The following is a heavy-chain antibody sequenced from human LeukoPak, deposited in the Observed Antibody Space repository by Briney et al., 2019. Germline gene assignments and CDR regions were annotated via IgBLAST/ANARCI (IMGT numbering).Heavy chain of an antibody. CDR1: GGSISSYY. CDR3: ARGDYGGYYYYYYMDV. D-gene: IGHD4-23*01. Sequence: PSETLSLTCTVSGGSISSYYWSWLRQPPGKGLEWIGYIYYSGSTNYNPSLKSRVTISVDTSKNQFSLKLSSVTAADTAVYYCARGDYGGYYYYYYMDVWGKGTTVTVSS. CDR2: IYYSGST. J-gene: IGHJ6*03. V-gene: IGHV4-59*01.